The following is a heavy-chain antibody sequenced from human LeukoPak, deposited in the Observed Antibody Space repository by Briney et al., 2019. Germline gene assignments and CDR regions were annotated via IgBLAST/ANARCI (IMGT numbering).Heavy chain of an antibody. J-gene: IGHJ4*02. V-gene: IGHV3-23*01. D-gene: IGHD2-2*01. Sequence: GGSLRLSCAASGFTFSSYAMSWVRQAPGKGLEWVSAISGSGGSTCYADSVKGRFTISRDNSKNTLYLQMNSLRAEDTAVYYCARGAPPGVPAALPNFDYWGQGTLVTVSS. CDR3: ARGAPPGVPAALPNFDY. CDR1: GFTFSSYA. CDR2: ISGSGGST.